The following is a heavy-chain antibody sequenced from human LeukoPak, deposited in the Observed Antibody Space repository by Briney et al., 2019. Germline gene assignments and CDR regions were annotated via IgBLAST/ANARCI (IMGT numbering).Heavy chain of an antibody. V-gene: IGHV4-4*07. CDR3: AGGGSPHI. J-gene: IGHJ3*02. D-gene: IGHD1-26*01. CDR1: GGSISNDF. CDR2: LYTSGST. Sequence: SETLSLTCTVSGGSISNDFVTWVRQPAGKALEWIGRLYTSGSTTYNPSLKSRVTMSLDTSMTQFSLRLKSVTAADTAVYYCAGGGSPHIWGQGTMVTVSS.